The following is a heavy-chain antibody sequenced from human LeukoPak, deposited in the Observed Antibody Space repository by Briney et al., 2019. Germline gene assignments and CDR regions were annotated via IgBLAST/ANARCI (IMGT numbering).Heavy chain of an antibody. V-gene: IGHV4-4*07. J-gene: IGHJ6*03. Sequence: PSETLSLTCTVSGGSISSYYWSWIRQPAGKGLEWIGRIYTSGSTNYNPSLKSRVTMSVDTSKNQFSLKLSSVTAADTAVYYCARGTYYDILTGYSRSYYYYYYMDVWGKGTTVTISS. CDR1: GGSISSYY. CDR2: IYTSGST. CDR3: ARGTYYDILTGYSRSYYYYYYMDV. D-gene: IGHD3-9*01.